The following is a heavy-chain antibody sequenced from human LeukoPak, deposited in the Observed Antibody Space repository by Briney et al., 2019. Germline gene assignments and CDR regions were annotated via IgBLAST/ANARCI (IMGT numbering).Heavy chain of an antibody. Sequence: ASVKVSCKASGYTFTSYDINWVRQATGQGLEWMGWMNPNSGNTGYAQKFQGRVTMTRNTSISTAYMELSSLRSEDTAVYYCARDGRGSMYYDFWSGYPKYYYGMDVWGQGTTVTVSS. J-gene: IGHJ6*02. D-gene: IGHD3-3*01. CDR3: ARDGRGSMYYDFWSGYPKYYYGMDV. CDR1: GYTFTSYD. CDR2: MNPNSGNT. V-gene: IGHV1-8*01.